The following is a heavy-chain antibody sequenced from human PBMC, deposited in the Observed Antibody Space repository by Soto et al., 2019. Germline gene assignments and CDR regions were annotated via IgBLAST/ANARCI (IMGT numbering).Heavy chain of an antibody. Sequence: ASVKVSCKASGDTFTSYDINWVRQATGQGLEWMGWMNPNSDNTGYAQKFQGRVTMTRNTSISTAYMELSSLRSEDTAVYYCARGQRYYDFWRFDPWGQGTLVTVSS. V-gene: IGHV1-8*01. CDR3: ARGQRYYDFWRFDP. J-gene: IGHJ5*02. CDR1: GDTFTSYD. CDR2: MNPNSDNT. D-gene: IGHD3-3*01.